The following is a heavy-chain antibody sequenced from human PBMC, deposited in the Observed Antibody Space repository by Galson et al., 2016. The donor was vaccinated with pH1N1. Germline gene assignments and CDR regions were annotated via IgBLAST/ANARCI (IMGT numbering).Heavy chain of an antibody. CDR1: GYSFTDFY. CDR3: ASPRPAETITTIYGMDV. D-gene: IGHD5-12*01. CDR2: IIPIFGTA. V-gene: IGHV1-69*05. Sequence: SVKVSCKAFGYSFTDFYIHWVRQAPGQGLEWMGGIIPIFGTAKYAQKFQDRVTITTDESTSTAYMELSSLRFEDTAVYYCASPRPAETITTIYGMDVWGQGTTVTVSS. J-gene: IGHJ6*02.